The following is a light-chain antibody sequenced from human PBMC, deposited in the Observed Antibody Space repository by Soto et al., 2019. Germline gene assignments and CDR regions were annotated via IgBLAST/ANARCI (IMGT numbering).Light chain of an antibody. CDR3: QQYGSSWT. CDR1: QSVSSSY. Sequence: EIVLTQSPGTLSLSPGERATLSCRVSQSVSSSYLAWYQQKPGQAPRLLIYGASSRATGIPDRFSGSGSGTDFTLTISRLEPEDLSVYYCQQYGSSWTFGQGTKVEIK. V-gene: IGKV3-20*01. CDR2: GAS. J-gene: IGKJ1*01.